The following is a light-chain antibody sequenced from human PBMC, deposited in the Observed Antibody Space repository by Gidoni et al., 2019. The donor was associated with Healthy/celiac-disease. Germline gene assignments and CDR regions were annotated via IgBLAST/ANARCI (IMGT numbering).Light chain of an antibody. Sequence: SSELTQDPAVSVALGQTVRITCQGDSLRSYYASWYQQKPGQAPVLVIYGKNNRPSWIPHRFSGSSSGNTASLTIPGAQAEDEADYYCTSRDSSGNHPVIFGGGTKLTVL. CDR1: SLRSYY. J-gene: IGLJ2*01. V-gene: IGLV3-19*01. CDR2: GKN. CDR3: TSRDSSGNHPVI.